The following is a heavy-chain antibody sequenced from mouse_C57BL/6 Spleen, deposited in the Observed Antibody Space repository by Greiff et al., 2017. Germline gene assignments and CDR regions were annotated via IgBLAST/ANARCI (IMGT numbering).Heavy chain of an antibody. J-gene: IGHJ1*03. CDR1: GFNIKDYY. Sequence: EVQLQQSGAELVKPGASVKLSCTASGFNIKDYYMHWVKQRTEQGLEWIGRIDPEDGDTKYAPKFQGKATITADTSSNTAYLQLSSLTSEDTAVYYCAHYYGSSYWYFDVWGTGTTVTVSS. V-gene: IGHV14-2*01. CDR2: IDPEDGDT. D-gene: IGHD1-1*01. CDR3: AHYYGSSYWYFDV.